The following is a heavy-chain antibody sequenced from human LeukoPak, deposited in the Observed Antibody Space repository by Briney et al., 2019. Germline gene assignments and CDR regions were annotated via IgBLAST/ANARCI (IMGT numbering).Heavy chain of an antibody. CDR1: GYTFTSYY. V-gene: IGHV1-2*02. CDR2: INPNSGGT. CDR3: ARYSSLRGIDY. J-gene: IGHJ4*02. Sequence: ASVKVSCKASGYTFTSYYMHWVRQAPGQGLEWMGWINPNSGGTNYAQKFQGRVTMTRDASISTAYMELSRLRSDDTAVYYCARYSSLRGIDYWGQGTLVTVSS. D-gene: IGHD6-13*01.